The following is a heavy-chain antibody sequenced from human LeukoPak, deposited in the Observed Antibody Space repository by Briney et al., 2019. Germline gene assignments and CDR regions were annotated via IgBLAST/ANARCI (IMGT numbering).Heavy chain of an antibody. CDR3: ARLSCSSTSCYTQSYYYYYMDV. V-gene: IGHV4-39*01. CDR2: IYSSGSI. D-gene: IGHD2-2*02. Sequence: SETLSLTCSVSGDSVISGSHYWAWIRQPPGKGLEWIATIYSSGSIYYNPSLKSRVTISVDTSKNQFSLRLSSVTAADTAMYYCARLSCSSTSCYTQSYYYYYMDVWGKGTTVTVSS. J-gene: IGHJ6*03. CDR1: GDSVISGSHY.